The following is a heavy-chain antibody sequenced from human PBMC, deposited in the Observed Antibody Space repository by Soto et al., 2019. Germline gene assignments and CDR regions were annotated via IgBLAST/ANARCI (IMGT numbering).Heavy chain of an antibody. J-gene: IGHJ6*02. CDR2: IYTSGST. D-gene: IGHD6-19*01. V-gene: IGHV4-59*10. CDR1: SASTTSLY. CDR3: ARGHDSSGPMGDYDGIDV. Sequence: ETLSPTRPLDSASTTSLYSVFISPPSGNFREWIGCIYTSGSTNYNPSHERRVTMSVDTSKNQFTMKLSSVTAADTAVYYCARGHDSSGPMGDYDGIDVWGQGTTVTVSS.